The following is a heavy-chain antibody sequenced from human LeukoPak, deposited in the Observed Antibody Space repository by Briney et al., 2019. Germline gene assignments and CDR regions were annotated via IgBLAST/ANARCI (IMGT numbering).Heavy chain of an antibody. Sequence: PSETLSLTCTVSGGSISSYYWSWLRQPPGKGLEGIGYIYYSGSTNYNPSLKSRVTISVDTSKNQFSLKLSSVTAADTAVYYCARVPYSSSSHWFDPWGQGTLVTVSS. CDR2: IYYSGST. J-gene: IGHJ5*02. V-gene: IGHV4-59*01. D-gene: IGHD6-13*01. CDR3: ARVPYSSSSHWFDP. CDR1: GGSISSYY.